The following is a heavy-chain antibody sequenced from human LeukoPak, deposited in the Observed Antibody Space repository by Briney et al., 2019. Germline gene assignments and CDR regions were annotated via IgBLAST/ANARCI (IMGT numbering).Heavy chain of an antibody. J-gene: IGHJ4*02. CDR1: GFTFSNYV. CDR2: ISANGGGT. Sequence: GGSLRLSCVASGFTFSNYVMYWVRQAPGKGLEWVSGISANGGGTYYADSVKGRFTISRDNSKNTLYLQMDSLRGEDTAVYYCVNRKLRAFDYWGQGTLVTVSS. D-gene: IGHD1-14*01. V-gene: IGHV3-23*01. CDR3: VNRKLRAFDY.